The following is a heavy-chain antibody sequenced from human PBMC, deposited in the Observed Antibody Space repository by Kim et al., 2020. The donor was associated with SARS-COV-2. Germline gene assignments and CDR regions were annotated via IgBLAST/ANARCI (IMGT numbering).Heavy chain of an antibody. V-gene: IGHV1-2*06. J-gene: IGHJ4*02. D-gene: IGHD3-3*01. Sequence: ASVKVSCKASGYTFSGYYIHWVRKAPGQGLEWMGRINPSSGGTNYGQNFQGRVTMTRDTSIRTAYMELSRLTSDDTAVYYCAREGHDFRTRDNFWTTYYTPDYWGQGALVTVSS. CDR1: GYTFSGYY. CDR3: AREGHDFRTRDNFWTTYYTPDY. CDR2: INPSSGGT.